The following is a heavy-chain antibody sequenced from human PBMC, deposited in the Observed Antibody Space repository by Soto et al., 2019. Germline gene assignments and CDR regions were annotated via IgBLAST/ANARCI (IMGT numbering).Heavy chain of an antibody. CDR1: GFTFSSYW. V-gene: IGHV3-7*01. CDR3: ARALGAAGAF. CDR2: INEDGTAK. Sequence: GGSLRLSCAASGFTFSSYWMHWVRQGPGKGLEWVADINEDGTAKYYVDSGKGRVTISRDNAKNSLYLQMNNLRVEDSAVYYCARALGAAGAFWGQGTLVTVSS. D-gene: IGHD6-13*01. J-gene: IGHJ4*02.